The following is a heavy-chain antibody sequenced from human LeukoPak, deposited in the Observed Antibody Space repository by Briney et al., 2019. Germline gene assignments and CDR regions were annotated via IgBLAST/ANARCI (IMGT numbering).Heavy chain of an antibody. CDR2: INPNSGDT. CDR1: GYTFTGYY. D-gene: IGHD3-3*01. V-gene: IGHV1-2*02. Sequence: ASVKVSCKASGYTFTGYYMHCVRQAPGQGLEWMGWINPNSGDTNYAQKFQGRVTMTRDTSISTAYMDLSRLRSDDTAVYYCAREGVIKSFDYWGQGTLVTVSS. J-gene: IGHJ4*02. CDR3: AREGVIKSFDY.